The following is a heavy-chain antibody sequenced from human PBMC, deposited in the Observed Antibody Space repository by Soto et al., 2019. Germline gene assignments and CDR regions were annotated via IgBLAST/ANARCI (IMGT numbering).Heavy chain of an antibody. J-gene: IGHJ6*02. CDR3: ERADGHYDILTGYRIPYGMDV. V-gene: IGHV1-69*06. D-gene: IGHD3-9*01. Sequence: QVQLVQSGAEVKKPGSSVKVSCKASGGTFSSYAISWVRQAPGQGLEWMGGIIPIFGTANYAQKFPGRVRITADKSTITAYMELSSLRSEDTAVYYCERADGHYDILTGYRIPYGMDVWGQGTTVTVSS. CDR2: IIPIFGTA. CDR1: GGTFSSYA.